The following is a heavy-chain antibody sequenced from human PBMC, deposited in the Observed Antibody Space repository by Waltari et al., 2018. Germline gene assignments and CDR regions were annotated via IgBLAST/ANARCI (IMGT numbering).Heavy chain of an antibody. Sequence: QLQLQESGPGLVKPSETLSLTCTVSGGSISSSSYYWGWIRQPPGKGLEWIGSIYYSGSTYYNPSLKSRVTISVDTSKNQFSLKLSSVTAADTAVYYCARHLIAAADWMLGYYYYYYMDVWGKGTTVTVSS. CDR3: ARHLIAAADWMLGYYYYYYMDV. V-gene: IGHV4-39*01. CDR1: GGSISSSSYY. J-gene: IGHJ6*03. D-gene: IGHD6-13*01. CDR2: IYYSGST.